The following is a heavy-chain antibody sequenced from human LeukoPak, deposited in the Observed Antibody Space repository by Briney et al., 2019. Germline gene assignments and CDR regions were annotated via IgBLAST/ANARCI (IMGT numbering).Heavy chain of an antibody. Sequence: GESLKISCQGSGYTFTTSWISWVRQLPGKGLEWMGIIYPGDSDTRYSPSFQGQVIISADKSINTAYLQWTSLKASDTAMYYCARQLTTLRGFDIWGQGTMVTASS. CDR3: ARQLTTLRGFDI. V-gene: IGHV5-51*01. CDR2: IYPGDSDT. CDR1: GYTFTTSW. J-gene: IGHJ3*02. D-gene: IGHD4-11*01.